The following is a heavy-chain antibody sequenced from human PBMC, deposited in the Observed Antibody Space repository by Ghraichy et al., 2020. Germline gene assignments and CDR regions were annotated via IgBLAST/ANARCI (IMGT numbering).Heavy chain of an antibody. CDR3: ARDLAARHEYSSSSNLSYGMDV. J-gene: IGHJ6*02. CDR2: IIPIFGTA. CDR1: GGTFSSYA. V-gene: IGHV1-69*13. Sequence: SVKVSCKASGGTFSSYAISWVRQAPGQGLEWMGGIIPIFGTANYAQKFQGRVTITADESTSTAYMELSSLRSEDTAVYYCARDLAARHEYSSSSNLSYGMDVWGQGTTVTVSS. D-gene: IGHD6-6*01.